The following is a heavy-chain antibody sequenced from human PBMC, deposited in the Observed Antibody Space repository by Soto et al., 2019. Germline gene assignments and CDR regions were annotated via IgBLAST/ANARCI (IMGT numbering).Heavy chain of an antibody. CDR1: GFTFSSYW. V-gene: IGHV3-74*01. D-gene: IGHD2-15*01. J-gene: IGHJ4*02. Sequence: EVQLVESGGGLVQPGESLRLSCAASGFTFSSYWMHWVRQAPGKGLVWVSRINSDGSSTSYAGSVKGRFTLSRDNAKNTLYLQMTSLRAEDTAVYYCVRTSLVVAAATREDYWGQGTLVTVSS. CDR2: INSDGSST. CDR3: VRTSLVVAAATREDY.